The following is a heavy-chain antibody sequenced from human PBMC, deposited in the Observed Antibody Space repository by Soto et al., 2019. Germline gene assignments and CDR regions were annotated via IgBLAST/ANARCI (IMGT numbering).Heavy chain of an antibody. J-gene: IGHJ4*02. V-gene: IGHV3-23*01. Sequence: GGSLRLSCAASGFTFSSYAMSWVRQAPGKGLEWVSAISGSGGSTYYADSVKGRFTISRDNSKNTLYLQMNSLRAEDTAVYYCASHSSGWYLTPSFDYWGQGTLVTVSS. CDR3: ASHSSGWYLTPSFDY. D-gene: IGHD6-19*01. CDR1: GFTFSSYA. CDR2: ISGSGGST.